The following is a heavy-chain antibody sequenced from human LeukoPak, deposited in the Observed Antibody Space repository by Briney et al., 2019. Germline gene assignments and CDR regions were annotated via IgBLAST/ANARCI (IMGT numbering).Heavy chain of an antibody. V-gene: IGHV4-39*07. CDR3: AKDFAKYCSGGCDFQY. D-gene: IGHD2-15*01. CDR1: GGSISSTTYY. Sequence: PSETLSLTCTVSGGSISSTTYYWGWIRQPPGKGLEWIGSIYYSGTTYYSPSLKSRVTISVDTSKNQFSLKLSSVTAADTAVYYCAKDFAKYCSGGCDFQYWGQGTLVTVSS. J-gene: IGHJ1*01. CDR2: IYYSGTT.